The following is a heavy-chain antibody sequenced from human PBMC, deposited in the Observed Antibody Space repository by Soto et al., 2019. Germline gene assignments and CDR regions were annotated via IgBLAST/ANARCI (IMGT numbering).Heavy chain of an antibody. CDR1: GFTFSSYS. D-gene: IGHD6-19*01. V-gene: IGHV3-21*01. CDR3: ARVQYSSGPFDY. CDR2: ISSSSSYI. J-gene: IGHJ4*02. Sequence: GGSLRLSCAASGFTFSSYSMNWVRQAPGKGLEWVSSISSSSSYIYYADSVKGRFTISRDNAKSSLYLQMNSLRAEDTAVYYCARVQYSSGPFDYWGQGTLVTVSS.